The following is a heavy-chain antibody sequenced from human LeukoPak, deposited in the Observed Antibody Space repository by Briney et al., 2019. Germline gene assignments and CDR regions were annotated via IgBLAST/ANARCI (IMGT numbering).Heavy chain of an antibody. V-gene: IGHV4-39*07. CDR3: ARGLGTMVRGAKNWFDP. J-gene: IGHJ5*02. D-gene: IGHD3-10*01. CDR2: IDYSGST. CDR1: GGSIRSSLYY. Sequence: SETLSLTCTVSGGSIRSSLYYWAWIRQTPGKGLEWIGSIDYSGSTNYNPSLKSRVTISVDTSKNQFSLKLSSVTAADTAVYYCARGLGTMVRGAKNWFDPWGQGTLVTVSS.